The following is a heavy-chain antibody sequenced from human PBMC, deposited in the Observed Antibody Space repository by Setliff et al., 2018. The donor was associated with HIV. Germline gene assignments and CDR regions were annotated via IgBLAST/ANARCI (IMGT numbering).Heavy chain of an antibody. V-gene: IGHV4-39*01. CDR1: GGSLSSSYY. CDR2: IYYSGTA. D-gene: IGHD6-19*01. J-gene: IGHJ5*02. Sequence: PSETLSLTCSVSGGSLSSSYYWAWIRQSPGKGLEWIGTIYYSGTAYYSPSLNGRVTISVDTSNNQFSLSLTSVTAADTAVYHCARHTAPYSSGFYSVAAWFDPWGRGTLVTVSS. CDR3: ARHTAPYSSGFYSVAAWFDP.